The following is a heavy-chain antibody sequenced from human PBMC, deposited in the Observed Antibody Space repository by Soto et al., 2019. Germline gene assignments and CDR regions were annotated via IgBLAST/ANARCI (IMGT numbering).Heavy chain of an antibody. CDR1: DGSFNDHY. V-gene: IGHV4-34*01. D-gene: IGHD6-19*01. J-gene: IGHJ4*02. CDR2: INHSGST. Sequence: SETLSLSCAVYDGSFNDHYWSWIRQPPGKGLEWIGEINHSGSTNYNPSLRSRVTISVDTSKNQFSLKVSSVTAADTALYYCARTLSSGWSNTYFDFWGQGTLVTVSS. CDR3: ARTLSSGWSNTYFDF.